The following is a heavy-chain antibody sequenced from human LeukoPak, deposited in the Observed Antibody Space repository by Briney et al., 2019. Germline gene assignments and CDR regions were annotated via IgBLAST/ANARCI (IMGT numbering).Heavy chain of an antibody. J-gene: IGHJ4*02. CDR2: INTDGSST. Sequence: GALRLSCAASGFTFSSYWMHWVRQAPGRGLVWVSRINTDGSSTSYADSVKGRFTISRDNAKNTLYLQMNSLRAEDTAVYYCARGSSSGWYYFDYWGQGTLVTVSS. CDR3: ARGSSSGWYYFDY. CDR1: GFTFSSYW. D-gene: IGHD6-19*01. V-gene: IGHV3-74*01.